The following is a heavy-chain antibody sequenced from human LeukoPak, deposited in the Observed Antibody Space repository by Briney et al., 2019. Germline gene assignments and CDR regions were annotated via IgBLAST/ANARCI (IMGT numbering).Heavy chain of an antibody. J-gene: IGHJ4*02. V-gene: IGHV1-18*01. CDR1: GYSFTSFG. D-gene: IGHD3-10*01. Sequence: VASVKVSCKASGYSFTSFGISWVRQAPGQGLEWMGWISAYNGNTNYAQKLQGRVTMTTDTSTSTAYMELRSLRSDDTAVYYCARVRGSVRITASDYWGQGTLVTVSS. CDR2: ISAYNGNT. CDR3: ARVRGSVRITASDY.